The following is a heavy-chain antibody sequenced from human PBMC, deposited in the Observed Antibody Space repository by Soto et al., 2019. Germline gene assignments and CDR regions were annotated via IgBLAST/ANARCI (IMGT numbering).Heavy chain of an antibody. J-gene: IGHJ4*02. V-gene: IGHV1-69*01. Sequence: QEQLVQSGAEVKKPGSSVNVSCKASGGLFSSYPISWVRQVPGQGLEWMGGSIPVFQTAYYTQRFQGRVTSTADESTNTAYMELSSLRSEDTAIYYCARGGSGYTWFNEFWGPGTLVTVSS. CDR2: SIPVFQTA. CDR3: ARGGSGYTWFNEF. CDR1: GGLFSSYP. D-gene: IGHD3-22*01.